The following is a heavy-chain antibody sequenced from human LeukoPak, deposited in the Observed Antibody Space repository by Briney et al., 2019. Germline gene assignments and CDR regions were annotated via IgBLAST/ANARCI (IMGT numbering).Heavy chain of an antibody. D-gene: IGHD3-16*01. CDR1: GGSISSYY. Sequence: SETLSLTCTVSGGSISSYYWSWIRQPPGKGLEWIGYIYYSGSTNYNPSLKGRVTISVDTSKNQFSLKLSSVTAADTAVYYCARGRWGSYYDYWGQGTLVTVSS. V-gene: IGHV4-59*01. CDR2: IYYSGST. J-gene: IGHJ4*02. CDR3: ARGRWGSYYDY.